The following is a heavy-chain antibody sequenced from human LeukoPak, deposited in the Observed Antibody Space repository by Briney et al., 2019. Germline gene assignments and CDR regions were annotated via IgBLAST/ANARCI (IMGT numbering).Heavy chain of an antibody. V-gene: IGHV1-69*05. Sequence: GSSVKVSCKASGGTFSSYAISWVRQAPGQGLEWMGGIIPIFGTANYAQKFQGRVTITTDESTSTAYVELSSLRSEDTAVYYCARESYSGSYYDYFDYWGQGTLVTVSS. D-gene: IGHD1-26*01. CDR3: ARESYSGSYYDYFDY. J-gene: IGHJ4*02. CDR2: IIPIFGTA. CDR1: GGTFSSYA.